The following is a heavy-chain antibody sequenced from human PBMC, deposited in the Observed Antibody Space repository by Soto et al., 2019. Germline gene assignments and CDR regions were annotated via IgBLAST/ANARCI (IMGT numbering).Heavy chain of an antibody. CDR3: ARGVAVAGFLRHNYFDY. D-gene: IGHD6-19*01. V-gene: IGHV1-18*01. CDR2: ISAYNGNT. J-gene: IGHJ4*02. Sequence: ASVKVSCKASGYTFTSYGISWVRQAPGQGLEWMGWISAYNGNTNYAQKLQGRVTMTTDTSTSTAYMELRSLRSDDTAVYYCARGVAVAGFLRHNYFDYWGQGTLVTVS. CDR1: GYTFTSYG.